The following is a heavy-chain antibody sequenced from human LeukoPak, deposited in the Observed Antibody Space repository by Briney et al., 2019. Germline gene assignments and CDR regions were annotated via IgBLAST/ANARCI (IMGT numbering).Heavy chain of an antibody. CDR1: GYTFTGYY. CDR3: ARDGTSYYYDSSGLSRYFQH. Sequence: ASVKVSSKAYGYTFTGYYMHWVRQAPGQGLEWMGWINPNSGGTNYAQKFQGRVTMTRDTSTSTAYMELSRLRSDDTAVYYCARDGTSYYYDSSGLSRYFQHWGQGTLVTVSS. CDR2: INPNSGGT. J-gene: IGHJ1*01. D-gene: IGHD3-22*01. V-gene: IGHV1-2*02.